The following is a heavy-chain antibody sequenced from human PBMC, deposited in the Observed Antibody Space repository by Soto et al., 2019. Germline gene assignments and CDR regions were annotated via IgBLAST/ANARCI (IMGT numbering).Heavy chain of an antibody. CDR3: ARSQGSSTSLEIYYYYYYGMDV. D-gene: IGHD2-2*01. V-gene: IGHV1-69*01. CDR2: IIPISDTT. CDR1: GGTFSSYA. Sequence: QVQLVQSGAEVKKPGSSVKVSCKASGGTFSSYAISWVRQAPGQGLEWMGGIIPISDTTNYAQQFQGRVTITADESTSTAYMELSSLRSEDTAVYYCARSQGSSTSLEIYYYYYYGMDVWGQWTTVTVSS. J-gene: IGHJ6*02.